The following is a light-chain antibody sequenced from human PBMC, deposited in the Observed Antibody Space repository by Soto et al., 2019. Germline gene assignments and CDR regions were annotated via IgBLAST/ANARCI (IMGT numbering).Light chain of an antibody. J-gene: IGKJ1*01. CDR3: QQYGSSPWT. Sequence: EIVLTQSPGTLSFSPGERATLSCRASQSVSSGYLAWYQQKPGQAPRLLIYGASTRATGIPNRFSGSGSGKDFTLTISRLEPEDFAVYYCQQYGSSPWTFGQGTKVETK. CDR1: QSVSSGY. CDR2: GAS. V-gene: IGKV3-20*01.